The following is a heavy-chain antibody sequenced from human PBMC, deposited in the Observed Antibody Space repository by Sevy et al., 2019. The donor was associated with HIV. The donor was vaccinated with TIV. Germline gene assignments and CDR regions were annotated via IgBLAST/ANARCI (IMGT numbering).Heavy chain of an antibody. V-gene: IGHV4-4*07. CDR2: LYPSGRT. J-gene: IGHJ2*01. CDR3: ARDSRHNRGALGYWYFNL. D-gene: IGHD2-2*01. CDR1: GGSISTHY. Sequence: SETLSLTCTVSGGSISTHYWSWIRQPAGKELEWIGRLYPSGRTNYSPSLKSRFTMSVDTSNNQFSLRLTSVTAADTAIYYCARDSRHNRGALGYWYFNLWGRGTLVTVSS.